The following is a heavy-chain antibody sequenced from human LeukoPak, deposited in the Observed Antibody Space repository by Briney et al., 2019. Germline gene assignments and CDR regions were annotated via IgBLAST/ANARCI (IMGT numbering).Heavy chain of an antibody. D-gene: IGHD4-11*01. CDR3: ARTTPYYFDH. CDR1: GGSVSSGSYY. CDR2: IYYSGST. Sequence: PSETLSLTCTVSGGSVSSGSYYWSWIRQPPGKGLEWTGYIYYSGSTNYNPSLKSRVTISVDTSKNQFSLKLSSVTAADTAVYYCARTTPYYFDHWGQGTLVTVSS. J-gene: IGHJ4*02. V-gene: IGHV4-61*01.